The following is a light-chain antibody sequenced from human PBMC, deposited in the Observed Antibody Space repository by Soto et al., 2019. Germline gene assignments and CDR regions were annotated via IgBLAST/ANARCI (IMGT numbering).Light chain of an antibody. J-gene: IGKJ2*01. CDR1: QSISSD. CDR2: GAS. Sequence: EILMTQSPATLSVSPGERAILSCRASQSISSDVAWYQQKPGQAPRLLIYGASTTATGIPARFSGSGSGTEFTLTISSLESEDFAVYNCQQYSKLPRTFGRGTKVEIK. CDR3: QQYSKLPRT. V-gene: IGKV3-15*01.